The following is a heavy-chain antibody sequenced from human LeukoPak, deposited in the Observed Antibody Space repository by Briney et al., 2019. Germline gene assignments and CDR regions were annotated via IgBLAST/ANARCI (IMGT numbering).Heavy chain of an antibody. CDR2: IYSGGST. D-gene: IGHD3-22*01. Sequence: GGSLRLSCAASGFTVSSNYMSWVRQAPGKGLEWVSVIYSGGSTYYADSVKGRFAISRDSSKNTLYLQMNSLRAEDTAVYYCEAVYDSSGYYLGYMDVWGKGTTVTVSS. V-gene: IGHV3-53*01. J-gene: IGHJ6*03. CDR1: GFTVSSNY. CDR3: EAVYDSSGYYLGYMDV.